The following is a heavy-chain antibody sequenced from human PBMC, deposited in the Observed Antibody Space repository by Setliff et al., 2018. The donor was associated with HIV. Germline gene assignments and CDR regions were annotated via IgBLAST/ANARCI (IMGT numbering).Heavy chain of an antibody. V-gene: IGHV3-9*01. Sequence: PGGSLRLSCAASGFTFDDYAMHWVRQAPGKGLEWVSGISWNSGSIGYADSVKGRFTISRDNAKNSLYLQTNSLRAEDTALYYCAKDISGYSSSWPSTPDYWGQGTLVTVSS. D-gene: IGHD6-13*01. CDR3: AKDISGYSSSWPSTPDY. J-gene: IGHJ4*02. CDR1: GFTFDDYA. CDR2: ISWNSGSI.